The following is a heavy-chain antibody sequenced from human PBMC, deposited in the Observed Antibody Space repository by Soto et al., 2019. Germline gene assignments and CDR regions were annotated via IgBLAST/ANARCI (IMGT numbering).Heavy chain of an antibody. V-gene: IGHV1-69*01. D-gene: IGHD5-18*01. J-gene: IGHJ4*02. CDR1: GVTFSSYA. Sequence: VKVSCKASGVTFSSYAISWVRQAPGQGLEWMGGIIPIFGTANYAQKFQGRVTITADESTSTAYMELSSLRSEDTAVYYCASYDRDTAMDKWLFYYWGQGTLVTVSS. CDR3: ASYDRDTAMDKWLFYY. CDR2: IIPIFGTA.